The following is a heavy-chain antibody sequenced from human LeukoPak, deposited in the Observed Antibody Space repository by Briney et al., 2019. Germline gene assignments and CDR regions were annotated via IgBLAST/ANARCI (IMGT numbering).Heavy chain of an antibody. Sequence: PGGSLRLSCAASGFTFSSYAMSWVRQAPGKGLEWVSAISGSGGSTYYADSVKGQFTISRDNSKNTLYLQMNSLRAEDTAVYYCAKDRDAYSSTAAFDIWGQGTMVTVSS. CDR1: GFTFSSYA. D-gene: IGHD6-13*01. CDR3: AKDRDAYSSTAAFDI. V-gene: IGHV3-23*01. J-gene: IGHJ3*02. CDR2: ISGSGGST.